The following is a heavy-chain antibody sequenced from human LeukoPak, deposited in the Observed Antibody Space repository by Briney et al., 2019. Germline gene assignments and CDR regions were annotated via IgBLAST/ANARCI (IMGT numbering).Heavy chain of an antibody. CDR1: GFTFSSYA. D-gene: IGHD2-2*01. CDR2: ISSNGGST. V-gene: IGHV3-64*01. J-gene: IGHJ4*02. Sequence: GGSLRLSCAASGFTFSSYAMHWVRQAPGKGLKYGSSISSNGGSTYYANSVKGRFTISRDNSKNTLYLQMGSLRAEDMAVYYCARSVGYCSSISCYGEGYYFDYWGQGTLVTVSS. CDR3: ARSVGYCSSISCYGEGYYFDY.